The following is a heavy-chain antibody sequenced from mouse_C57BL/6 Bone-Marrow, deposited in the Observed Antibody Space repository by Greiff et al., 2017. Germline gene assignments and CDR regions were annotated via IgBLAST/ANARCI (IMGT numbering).Heavy chain of an antibody. D-gene: IGHD2-3*01. CDR2: IDPETGGT. CDR3: TRPLYEGYYLSFDY. Sequence: VQLQQSGAELVRPGASVTLSCKASGYTFTDYEMHWVKQTPVHGLEWIGAIDPETGGTAYNQKFKGKAILTADKSSSTAYMELRSLTSEDSAVYYCTRPLYEGYYLSFDYWGQGTTLTVSS. CDR1: GYTFTDYE. V-gene: IGHV1-15*01. J-gene: IGHJ2*01.